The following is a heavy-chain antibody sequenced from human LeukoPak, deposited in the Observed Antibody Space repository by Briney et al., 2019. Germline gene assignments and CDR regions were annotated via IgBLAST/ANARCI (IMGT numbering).Heavy chain of an antibody. CDR1: GYTFTGYY. CDR3: ARESAVAVNGPFDY. J-gene: IGHJ4*02. CDR2: INPNSGGT. D-gene: IGHD6-19*01. V-gene: IGHV1-2*02. Sequence: ASVKVSCKASGYTFTGYYMHWVRQAPGQGLEWMGWINPNSGGTNYAQKFQGRVTMTRDTSISTTYMELSRLRSDDTAVYYCARESAVAVNGPFDYWGQGTLVTVSS.